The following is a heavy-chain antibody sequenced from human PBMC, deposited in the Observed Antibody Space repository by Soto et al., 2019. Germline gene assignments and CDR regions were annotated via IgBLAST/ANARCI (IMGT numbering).Heavy chain of an antibody. CDR1: GGSISSGGYY. CDR2: IYYSGST. Sequence: SETLSLTCTVSGGSISSGGYYWSWIRQHPGKGLEWIGYIYYSGSTYYNPSLKSRVTISVDTSKNQFSLKLSSVTAADTAVYYCARDSSSTGSVGMDVWGQGTTVTVSS. CDR3: ARDSSSTGSVGMDV. J-gene: IGHJ6*02. D-gene: IGHD6-13*01. V-gene: IGHV4-31*03.